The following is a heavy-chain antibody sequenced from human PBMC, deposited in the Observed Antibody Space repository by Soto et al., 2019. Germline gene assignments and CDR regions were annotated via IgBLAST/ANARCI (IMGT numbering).Heavy chain of an antibody. CDR3: AKGNQQITIFGVVIIPFEY. CDR1: GFTFSSYG. V-gene: IGHV3-23*01. CDR2: ISGSGGST. Sequence: GGSLRLSCAASGFTFSSYGMHWVRQAPCKGLEWVAVISGSGGSTYYADSVKGRFTISRDNSKNTLYLQMNSLRAEDTAVYYCAKGNQQITIFGVVIIPFEYWGQGTLVTVSS. J-gene: IGHJ4*01. D-gene: IGHD3-3*01.